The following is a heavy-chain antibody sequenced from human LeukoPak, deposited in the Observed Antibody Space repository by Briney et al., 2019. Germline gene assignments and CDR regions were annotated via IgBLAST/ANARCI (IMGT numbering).Heavy chain of an antibody. CDR2: IDPNSGGT. J-gene: IGHJ4*02. D-gene: IGHD3-10*01. Sequence: ASVKVSCKAFGYTFTSYGVSWVRQAPGQGLEWMGRIDPNSGGTIYAQKFQGRVIMTRDTSSTTGYMELSRLGSDDTALYYCASGSGTYSPDYWGQGTLVTVSS. V-gene: IGHV1-2*06. CDR1: GYTFTSYG. CDR3: ASGSGTYSPDY.